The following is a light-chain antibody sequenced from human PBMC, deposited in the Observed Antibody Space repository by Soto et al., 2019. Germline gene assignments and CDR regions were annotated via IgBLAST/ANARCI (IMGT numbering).Light chain of an antibody. J-gene: IGLJ2*01. CDR3: CSYAGSSTFV. CDR2: EGS. V-gene: IGLV2-23*03. Sequence: QSALTQPASVSGSPGQSITISCTGTSSDVGIYNLVSWYQQHPGKAPKLIIYEGSKRPSGVSNRFSGSKSGNTASLTISGLQAEDEADYYCCSYAGSSTFVFGGGTTLTVL. CDR1: SSDVGIYNL.